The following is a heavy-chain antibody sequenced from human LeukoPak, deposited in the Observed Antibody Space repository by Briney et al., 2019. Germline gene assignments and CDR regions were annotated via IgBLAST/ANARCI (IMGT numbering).Heavy chain of an antibody. J-gene: IGHJ6*02. Sequence: ASVKVSCKASGYXFTSYYMHWVRQAPGQGLEWMGIINPSGGRTSYAQKFQGRVTMTRDTSTSTVYMELSSLRSEDTAVYYCARDEDIVVVVAEPGGMDVWGQGTTVTVSS. D-gene: IGHD2-15*01. V-gene: IGHV1-46*01. CDR3: ARDEDIVVVVAEPGGMDV. CDR2: INPSGGRT. CDR1: GYXFTSYY.